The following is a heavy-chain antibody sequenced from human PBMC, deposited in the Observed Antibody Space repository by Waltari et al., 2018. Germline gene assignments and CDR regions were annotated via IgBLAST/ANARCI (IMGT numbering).Heavy chain of an antibody. V-gene: IGHV3-48*03. Sequence: EVQLVESGGDLVQPGRSLRLSCVASGFTFSNLEMNWARQVPGKGLEWLSYISGSGGTIYYADSVKGRFTISRDNAKNSLYLQMNSLKAEDTAVYYCATLGEYNWNLRDSWGQGTLVTVSS. J-gene: IGHJ4*02. CDR3: ATLGEYNWNLRDS. CDR2: ISGSGGTI. CDR1: GFTFSNLE. D-gene: IGHD1-1*01.